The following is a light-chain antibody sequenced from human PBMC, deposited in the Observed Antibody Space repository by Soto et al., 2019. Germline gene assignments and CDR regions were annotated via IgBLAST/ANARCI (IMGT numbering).Light chain of an antibody. CDR2: RNN. CDR1: SSNIGSNY. Sequence: QSALTQPPSASGTPGQRVTISCSGSSSNIGSNYVYWYQQLPGTAPKLLIYRNNQRPSGVPDRFSGSKSGTSASLAITGLRSEDEADYYCAAWDDSLSANFVFGTGTKATVL. V-gene: IGLV1-47*01. J-gene: IGLJ1*01. CDR3: AAWDDSLSANFV.